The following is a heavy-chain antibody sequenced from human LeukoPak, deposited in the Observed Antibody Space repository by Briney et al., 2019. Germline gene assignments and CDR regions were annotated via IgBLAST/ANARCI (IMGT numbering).Heavy chain of an antibody. V-gene: IGHV3-66*01. D-gene: IGHD3-9*01. J-gene: IGHJ4*02. CDR2: IYSGGST. Sequence: GGSLRLSCAASGFTVSSNYMSWVCQAPGKGLEWVSVIYSGGSTYYADSVKGRFTISRDNSKNTLYLQMNSLRAEDTAVYYCARDGSSRGYDILTGYYIGYFDYWGQGTLVTVSS. CDR3: ARDGSSRGYDILTGYYIGYFDY. CDR1: GFTVSSNY.